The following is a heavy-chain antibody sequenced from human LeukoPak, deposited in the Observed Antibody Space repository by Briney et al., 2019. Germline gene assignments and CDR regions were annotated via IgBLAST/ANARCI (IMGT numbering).Heavy chain of an antibody. CDR1: GGSITSYH. CDR2: IYYSGST. Sequence: SETLSLTCTISGGSITSYHWSWIRQPPGKGLEWIGYIYYSGSTSYNPSLKSRVTISVDTSKNQFSLNLRSVTAADTAVYYCARGSRDGYNHFDYWGQGTLVTVSS. CDR3: ARGSRDGYNHFDY. D-gene: IGHD5-24*01. V-gene: IGHV4-59*01. J-gene: IGHJ4*02.